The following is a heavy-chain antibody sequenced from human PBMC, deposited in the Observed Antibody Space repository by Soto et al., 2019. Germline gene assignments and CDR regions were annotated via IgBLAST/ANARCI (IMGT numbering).Heavy chain of an antibody. V-gene: IGHV1-18*01. CDR1: GYTFTSYG. Sequence: ASVKVSCKASGYTFTSYGISWVRQAPGQGLEWMGWISAYNGNTNYAQKLQGRVTMTTDTSTSTAYMELRSLRSDDTAVYYCARGSIHLGELSYNWFEPWGQGTLVTVSS. D-gene: IGHD3-16*02. CDR3: ARGSIHLGELSYNWFEP. J-gene: IGHJ5*02. CDR2: ISAYNGNT.